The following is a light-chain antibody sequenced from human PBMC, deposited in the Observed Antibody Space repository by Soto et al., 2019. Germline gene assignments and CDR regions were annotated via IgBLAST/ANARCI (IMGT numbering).Light chain of an antibody. Sequence: IVVTKCRGTLSVSPGERGTFYWRASQSISTNLAWYQQKPGQGPRLLIFGASTRAIGIPARFSGSGSGTDFTLTISSLQSEDFVTYYCQQYNTNSWTFCQGTKVDIK. V-gene: IGKV3-15*01. CDR2: GAS. J-gene: IGKJ1*01. CDR1: QSISTN. CDR3: QQYNTNSWT.